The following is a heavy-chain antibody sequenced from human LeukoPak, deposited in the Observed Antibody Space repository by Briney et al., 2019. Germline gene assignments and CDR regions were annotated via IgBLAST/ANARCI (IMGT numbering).Heavy chain of an antibody. CDR1: VITFSGYS. D-gene: IGHD2-15*01. V-gene: IGHV3-48*02. J-gene: IGHJ4*02. Sequence: VGCLRLSCVVSVITFSGYSMIWVRQAPGKGLEWLSFMTTSVNTIFYAESVKDRFTISRDNAKKSLYLQMNSLRDEDTAVYYCARCSGGSCYHSDDYWGQGTLVTVSS. CDR3: ARCSGGSCYHSDDY. CDR2: MTTSVNTI.